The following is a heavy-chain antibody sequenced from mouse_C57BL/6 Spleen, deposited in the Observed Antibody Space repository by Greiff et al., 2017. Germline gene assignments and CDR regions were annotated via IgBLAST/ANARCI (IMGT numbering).Heavy chain of an antibody. CDR3: ASLPITTVVAPYAMDY. Sequence: QQSCKASGYTFTSYWMQWVKQRPGQGLEWIGEIDPSDSYTNYNQKFKGKATLTVDTSSSTAYMQLSSLTSEDSAVYYCASLPITTVVAPYAMDYWGQGTSVTVSS. CDR1: GYTFTSYW. J-gene: IGHJ4*01. D-gene: IGHD1-1*01. V-gene: IGHV1-50*01. CDR2: IDPSDSYT.